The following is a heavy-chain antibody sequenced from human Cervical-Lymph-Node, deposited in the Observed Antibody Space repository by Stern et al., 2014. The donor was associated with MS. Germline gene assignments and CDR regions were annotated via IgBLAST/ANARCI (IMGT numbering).Heavy chain of an antibody. CDR3: ARDHFTTSLDV. CDR1: GGSISSDNYY. D-gene: IGHD3-22*01. CDR2: IYYSGTT. J-gene: IGHJ6*02. V-gene: IGHV4-31*03. Sequence: VQLVESGPGLVKPSQTLSLTCTVSGGSISSDNYYWTWIRQHPGKGLEWIGHIYYSGTTYYNPSLKSRVSITVDPSQNLFSLRLSSVTAADTAVYYCARDHFTTSLDVWGHGTTVTV.